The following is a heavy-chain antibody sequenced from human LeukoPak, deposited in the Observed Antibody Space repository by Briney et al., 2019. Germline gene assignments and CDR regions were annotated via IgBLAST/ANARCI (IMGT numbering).Heavy chain of an antibody. D-gene: IGHD2-2*01. V-gene: IGHV3-30*18. CDR1: GFTFSSYG. CDR3: AKLGCCSSTSCYGDAFDI. Sequence: PGRSLRLSCAASGFTFSSYGMHWVRQAPGKGLEWVAVISYDGSNKYYADSVKGRFTISRDNSKNTLYLQMNSLRAEDTAVYYSAKLGCCSSTSCYGDAFDIWGQGTMVTVSS. J-gene: IGHJ3*02. CDR2: ISYDGSNK.